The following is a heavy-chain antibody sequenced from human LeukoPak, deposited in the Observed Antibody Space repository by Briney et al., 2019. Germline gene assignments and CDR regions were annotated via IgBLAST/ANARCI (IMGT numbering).Heavy chain of an antibody. J-gene: IGHJ6*02. CDR1: GFTFSSYW. V-gene: IGHV3-74*01. Sequence: GGSLRLSCAASGFTFSSYWMHWVRQAPRKGLVWVSRINSDGSSTSYADSVKGRFTISRDNAKNTLYLQMNSLRAEDTAVYYCARDLQFLEWLFLLGMDVWGQGTTVTVSS. D-gene: IGHD3-3*01. CDR2: INSDGSST. CDR3: ARDLQFLEWLFLLGMDV.